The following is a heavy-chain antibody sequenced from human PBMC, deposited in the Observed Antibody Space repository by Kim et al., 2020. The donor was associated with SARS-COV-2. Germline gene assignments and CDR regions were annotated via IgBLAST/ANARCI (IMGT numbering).Heavy chain of an antibody. CDR1: GFNFNTCN. J-gene: IGHJ4*02. Sequence: GGSLRLSCAASGFNFNTCNMNWVRQAPGKGLEWVSYISGSSSITYYADSVKGRFTISRDNAKNSLYLQMSSLRAEDTGVYYCVKDTTTTSLDYWGQGTLVTVSS. V-gene: IGHV3-48*04. CDR2: ISGSSSIT. CDR3: VKDTTTTSLDY. D-gene: IGHD5-12*01.